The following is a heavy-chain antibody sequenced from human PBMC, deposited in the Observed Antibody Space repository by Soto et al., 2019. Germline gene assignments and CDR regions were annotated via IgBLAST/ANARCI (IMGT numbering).Heavy chain of an antibody. CDR3: ASGGTNGTTATNWLDP. J-gene: IGHJ5*02. CDR2: ISSSSDYI. V-gene: IGHV3-21*01. D-gene: IGHD1-1*01. Sequence: GVSLRLSCAASGFTFSGYSMNWVRQAPGKGLEWVSSISSSSDYIYYADSVKGRFTISRDNTQNSLYLQMNSLRAEDTAVYYCASGGTNGTTATNWLDPCGQGPLVTVYS. CDR1: GFTFSGYS.